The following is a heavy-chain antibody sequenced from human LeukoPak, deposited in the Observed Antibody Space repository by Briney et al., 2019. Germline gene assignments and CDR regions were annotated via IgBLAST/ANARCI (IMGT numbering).Heavy chain of an antibody. CDR2: VSGSGGST. Sequence: GGSLRLSCATSGFTFSSNAMNWVHQAPGTGLEWVSGVSGSGGSTYYADSVKGRFTISRDNAKNTLHLQMNSLRDEDTAVFYCATATFYVTSGYFPSWGQGTLVTVSS. J-gene: IGHJ5*02. V-gene: IGHV3-23*01. CDR1: GFTFSSNA. D-gene: IGHD3-22*01. CDR3: ATATFYVTSGYFPS.